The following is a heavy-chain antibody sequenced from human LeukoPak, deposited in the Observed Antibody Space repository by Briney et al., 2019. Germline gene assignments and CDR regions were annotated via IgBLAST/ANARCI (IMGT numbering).Heavy chain of an antibody. V-gene: IGHV1-2*02. Sequence: ASVKVSCKASGYTFTGYYMHWVRQAPGQGLEWMGWINPNSAGTNYAQKFQGRVTMTRDTSISTAYMELSRLRSDDTAVYYCARTYYDSSGYWPNPAEYFQHWGQGTLVTVSS. CDR2: INPNSAGT. J-gene: IGHJ1*01. D-gene: IGHD3-22*01. CDR3: ARTYYDSSGYWPNPAEYFQH. CDR1: GYTFTGYY.